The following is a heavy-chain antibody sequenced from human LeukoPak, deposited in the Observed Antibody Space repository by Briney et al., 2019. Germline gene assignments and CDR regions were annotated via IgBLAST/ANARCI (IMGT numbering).Heavy chain of an antibody. V-gene: IGHV3-30*03. CDR1: GFTFSSYG. CDR2: ISYDGSNR. J-gene: IGHJ3*01. D-gene: IGHD2-8*01. CDR3: ARDDCSNGVCYSSRHAFDL. Sequence: GGSLRLSCAASGFTFSSYGMHWVRQAPGRGLEWVAVISYDGSNRYYADSVKGRFAVSRDNSKNTLYLQMNSLRAEDTAVYYCARDDCSNGVCYSSRHAFDLWGQGTMVTVSS.